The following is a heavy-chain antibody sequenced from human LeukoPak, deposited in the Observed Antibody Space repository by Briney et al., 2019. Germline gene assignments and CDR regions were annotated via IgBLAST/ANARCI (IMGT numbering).Heavy chain of an antibody. D-gene: IGHD6-13*01. CDR3: ARGTYTAAAGTVDY. CDR2: ISSSSSYI. CDR1: GFTFSSYS. J-gene: IGHJ4*02. V-gene: IGHV3-21*01. Sequence: GGSLRLSCAASGFTFSSYSMNWVRQAPGKGLEWVSSISSSSSYIYYADSVKGRFTISRDNAKNSLYLQMNSLRAEDTAVYYCARGTYTAAAGTVDYWGQGTLVTVSS.